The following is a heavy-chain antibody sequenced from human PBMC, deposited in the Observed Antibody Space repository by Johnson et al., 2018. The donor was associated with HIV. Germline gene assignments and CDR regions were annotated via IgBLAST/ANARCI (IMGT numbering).Heavy chain of an antibody. CDR1: GFTVSSNY. D-gene: IGHD5-18*01. J-gene: IGHJ3*02. Sequence: VESGGGLVQPGGSLRLSCAASGFTVSSNYMSWVRQAPGKGLAWVSVIHSGGSTYYADSVKGRFTVSRDNSKNTLYLQINSLRPEDTAVYYCARLPSGYSRDDLDIWGQGTMVTVSS. CDR2: IHSGGST. V-gene: IGHV3-66*02. CDR3: ARLPSGYSRDDLDI.